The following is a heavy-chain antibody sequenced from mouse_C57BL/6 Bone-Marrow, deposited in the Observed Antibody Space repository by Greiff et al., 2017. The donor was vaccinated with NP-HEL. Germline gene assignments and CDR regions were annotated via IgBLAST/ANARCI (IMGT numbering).Heavy chain of an antibody. CDR3: AVYSNYPYAMDY. V-gene: IGHV5-4*01. J-gene: IGHJ4*01. CDR2: ISDGGSYT. CDR1: GFTFSSYA. Sequence: EVQGVESGGGLVKPGGSLTLSCAASGFTFSSYAMSWVRQTPEKRLEWVATISDGGSYTYYPDNVKGRFTISRDNAKNNLYLQMSHLKSEDTAMYYCAVYSNYPYAMDYWGKGTSVTVSS. D-gene: IGHD2-5*01.